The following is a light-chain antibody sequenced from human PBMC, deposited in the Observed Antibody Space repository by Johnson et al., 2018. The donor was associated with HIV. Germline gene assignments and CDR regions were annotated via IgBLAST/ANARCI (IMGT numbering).Light chain of an antibody. J-gene: IGLJ1*01. V-gene: IGLV1-51*01. CDR3: GIWDPILSTGGV. CDR1: SSNIGNNY. CDR2: DNN. Sequence: QSVLTQPPSVSAVPGQKVTISCSGSSSNIGNNYVSWYQQVQGTAPKLLIYDNNTRPSGIPDRFSASKSGTSATLGITALQTGDEAAYYCGIWDPILSTGGVFGTGTKVTVL.